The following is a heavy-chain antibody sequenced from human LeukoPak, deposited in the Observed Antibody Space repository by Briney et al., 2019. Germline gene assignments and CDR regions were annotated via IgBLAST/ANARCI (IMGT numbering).Heavy chain of an antibody. Sequence: PGGSLRLPCAASGFTFSTYSMNWVRQAPGKGLEWVSFISTGSSTIYYADSVKGRFTISRHNSKNTLYLQMNSLRAEDTAVYYCAGDSYGENFDYWGQGTLVTVSS. J-gene: IGHJ4*02. V-gene: IGHV3-48*01. D-gene: IGHD5-18*01. CDR3: AGDSYGENFDY. CDR1: GFTFSTYS. CDR2: ISTGSSTI.